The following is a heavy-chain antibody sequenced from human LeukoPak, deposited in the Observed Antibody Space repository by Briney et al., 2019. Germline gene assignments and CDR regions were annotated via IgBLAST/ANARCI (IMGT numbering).Heavy chain of an antibody. CDR2: ISGSGGST. V-gene: IGHV3-23*01. J-gene: IGHJ4*02. D-gene: IGHD4-17*01. CDR1: GFTFSSYS. Sequence: GGSLRLSCAASGFTFSSYSMNWVRQAPGKGLEWVSAISGSGGSTYYADSVKGRFTISRDNSKNTLYLQMNSLRAEDTAVYYCAKDLGYGDPVDWGQGTLVTVSS. CDR3: AKDLGYGDPVD.